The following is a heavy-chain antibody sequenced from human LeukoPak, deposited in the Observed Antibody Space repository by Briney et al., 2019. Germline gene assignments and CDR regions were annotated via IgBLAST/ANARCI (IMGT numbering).Heavy chain of an antibody. Sequence: GGSLRLSCAASGFTFDDYAMHWVRQAPGKGLEWVSLISGDGGSTYYADSVKGRFTTSRDNSKNSLYLQMNSLRTEDTALYYCAKSGGDYLGDAFDIWGQGTMVTVSS. V-gene: IGHV3-43*02. D-gene: IGHD2-21*02. J-gene: IGHJ3*02. CDR1: GFTFDDYA. CDR2: ISGDGGST. CDR3: AKSGGDYLGDAFDI.